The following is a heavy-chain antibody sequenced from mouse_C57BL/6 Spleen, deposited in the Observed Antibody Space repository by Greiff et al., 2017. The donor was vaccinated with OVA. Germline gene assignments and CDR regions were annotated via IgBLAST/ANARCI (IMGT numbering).Heavy chain of an antibody. J-gene: IGHJ3*01. Sequence: EVHLVESGPELVKPGASVKIPCKASGYTFTDYNMDWVKQSHGKSLEWIGDINPNNGGTIYNQKFKGKATLTVDKSSSTAYMELRSLTSEDTAVYYCARMIGYDYDLPWFAYWGQGTLVTVSA. CDR1: GYTFTDYN. CDR3: ARMIGYDYDLPWFAY. V-gene: IGHV1-18*01. CDR2: INPNNGGT. D-gene: IGHD2-4*01.